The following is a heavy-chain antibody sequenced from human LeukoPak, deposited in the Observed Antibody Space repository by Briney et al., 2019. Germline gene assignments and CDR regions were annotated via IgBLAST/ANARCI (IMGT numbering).Heavy chain of an antibody. J-gene: IGHJ3*01. Sequence: GGSLRLSCTASGFTFGSYGMRWVRQVPGKGPEWVSAIGGSGVGTYYADSVKGRFTISRDNSKNTLSLQMNSLKSEDTAVYYCAKYDYYDSTGHLVGDAFDVWGQGTTVTVSS. V-gene: IGHV3-23*01. CDR2: IGGSGVGT. CDR1: GFTFGSYG. CDR3: AKYDYYDSTGHLVGDAFDV. D-gene: IGHD3-22*01.